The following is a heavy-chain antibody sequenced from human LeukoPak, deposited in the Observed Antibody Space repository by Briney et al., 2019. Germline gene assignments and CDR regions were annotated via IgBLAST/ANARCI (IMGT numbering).Heavy chain of an antibody. CDR2: INHGGST. J-gene: IGHJ2*01. CDR3: ARVRFYSSGWYLTSGGYWYFDL. V-gene: IGHV4-34*01. Sequence: SETLSLTCAVYGGSFSSYYWSWIRQPPGKGLEWVGEINHGGSTNYNPSLKSRVTISVDTSKKQFSLKLSSVTAADTAVYYCARVRFYSSGWYLTSGGYWYFDLSGRGTLVTVSS. CDR1: GGSFSSYY. D-gene: IGHD6-19*01.